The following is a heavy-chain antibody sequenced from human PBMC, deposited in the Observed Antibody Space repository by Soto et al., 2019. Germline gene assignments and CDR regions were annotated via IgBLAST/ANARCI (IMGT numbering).Heavy chain of an antibody. V-gene: IGHV1-69*01. D-gene: IGHD2-8*01. CDR1: GGTFSSYA. CDR2: IIPIFGTA. J-gene: IGHJ4*02. Sequence: QVQLGQSGAEVQKPGSSVKVSCKSSGGTFSSYAISWVRQAPGQGLEWMGGIIPIFGTANYAQKFQGRVTIYADESTSTAYMALSSLRSEDPAVYYCASYHGGEVYECCFDYWGQGTMVTVSS. CDR3: ASYHGGEVYECCFDY.